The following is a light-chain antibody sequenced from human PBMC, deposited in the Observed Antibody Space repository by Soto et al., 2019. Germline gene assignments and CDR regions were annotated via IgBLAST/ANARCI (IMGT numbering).Light chain of an antibody. J-gene: IGLJ3*02. CDR1: SSDIGSYNL. CDR3: CAYAGSATFVV. V-gene: IGLV2-23*03. CDR2: EGT. Sequence: QSALTQPASVSGSPGQSITISCTGTSSDIGSYNLVSWYQHLPGKAPKLIIYEGTKRSSGVSNRFSGSKSGNTASLTISGLQAEDAADYYCCAYAGSATFVVFDGGTKLTVL.